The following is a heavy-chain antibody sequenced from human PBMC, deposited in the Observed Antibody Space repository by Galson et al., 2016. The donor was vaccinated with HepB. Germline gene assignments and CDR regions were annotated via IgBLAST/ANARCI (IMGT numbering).Heavy chain of an antibody. D-gene: IGHD1-26*01. CDR2: ISSSSSYI. CDR1: GFTFSSYS. J-gene: IGHJ5*02. Sequence: SLRLSCAASGFTFSSYSMNWVRQAPGKGLEWVSSISSSSSYIFYADSVKGRFTISRDNAKNSLYVQMNSLRAEDTAVYYCARGRLVGATRDNWFDPWGQGTLVTVSS. V-gene: IGHV3-21*01. CDR3: ARGRLVGATRDNWFDP.